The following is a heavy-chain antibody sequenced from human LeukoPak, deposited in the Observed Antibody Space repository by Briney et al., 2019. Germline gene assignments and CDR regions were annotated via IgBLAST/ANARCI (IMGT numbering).Heavy chain of an antibody. CDR2: ISYDGSNK. J-gene: IGHJ6*02. CDR1: GFTFSSYA. CDR3: ARDLVVYCSSTSCYGGYYGMDV. V-gene: IGHV3-30-3*01. D-gene: IGHD2-2*01. Sequence: GGSLRLSCSASGFTFSSYAMHWVRQAPGKGLEWVAVISYDGSNKYYADSVKGRFTISRDNSKNTLYLQMNSLRAEDTAVYYCARDLVVYCSSTSCYGGYYGMDVWGQGTTVTVSS.